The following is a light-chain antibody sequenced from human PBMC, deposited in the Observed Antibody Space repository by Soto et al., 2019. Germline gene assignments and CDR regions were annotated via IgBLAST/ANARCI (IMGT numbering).Light chain of an antibody. Sequence: QSVLTQPPSVSAAPGQKVTISCSGSSSNIGNNYVSWYQQLPGTAPKLLIYENNKRPSGIPDRFSGSKSGTSATLGITGLQTGDEADYYCGTWDSILSAVVFGGGTKLTV. V-gene: IGLV1-51*02. CDR3: GTWDSILSAVV. J-gene: IGLJ2*01. CDR1: SSNIGNNY. CDR2: ENN.